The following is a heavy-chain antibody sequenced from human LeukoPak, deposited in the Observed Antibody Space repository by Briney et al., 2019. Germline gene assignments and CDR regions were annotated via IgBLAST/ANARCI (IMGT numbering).Heavy chain of an antibody. CDR3: AREGDSRWGELSP. Sequence: RSLRLSCAASGFTFSSYGMHWVRQAPGEGLEWVAVIWFDGSEQYYADSVKGRFIISRDNSKSTSNLQLNSLRAKDTAVYYCAREGDSRWGELSPWGQGTLVTVSS. CDR1: GFTFSSYG. V-gene: IGHV3-33*08. J-gene: IGHJ1*01. D-gene: IGHD3-16*02. CDR2: IWFDGSEQ.